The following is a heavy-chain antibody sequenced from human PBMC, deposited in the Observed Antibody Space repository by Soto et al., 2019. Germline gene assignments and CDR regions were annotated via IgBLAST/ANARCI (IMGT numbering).Heavy chain of an antibody. CDR2: VNPIVSMS. CDR1: GDTFNFYS. CDR3: ARSYGSGYRAFDY. Sequence: QVQLVQSGAKVKRPGSSVKVSCKASGDTFNFYSINWVRQAPGLGLEWMGRVNPIVSMSNYAQKFQGRVTMTADKATRTAYMELSSLRYEDTASYYCARSYGSGYRAFDYWGQGALVTVS. V-gene: IGHV1-69*02. D-gene: IGHD3-10*01. J-gene: IGHJ4*02.